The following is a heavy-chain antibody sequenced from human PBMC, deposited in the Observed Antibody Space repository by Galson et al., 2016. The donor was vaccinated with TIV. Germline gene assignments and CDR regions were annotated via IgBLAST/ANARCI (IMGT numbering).Heavy chain of an antibody. CDR2: IIPVLGMT. Sequence: CKASGGTFISYTLSWVRQAPGQGLGWMGRIIPVLGMTNYAQNFQGRVTITADRSTGTAYLELSSLKPGDPAVYYCARADSVDISSTEYWGQGTLVTVSS. V-gene: IGHV1-69*02. J-gene: IGHJ4*02. CDR3: ARADSVDISSTEY. D-gene: IGHD3-9*01. CDR1: GGTFISYT.